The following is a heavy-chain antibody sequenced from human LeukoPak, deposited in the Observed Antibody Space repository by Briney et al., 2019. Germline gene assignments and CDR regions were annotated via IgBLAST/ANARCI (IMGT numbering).Heavy chain of an antibody. J-gene: IGHJ5*02. V-gene: IGHV1-2*02. Sequence: ASVKVSCKAFGYTFTDSYMHWVRQAPGQNFEWMGWIKPNSGGTHYAQRFKGRVTMTRDTSTSTAYMELLSLTSDDTAIYYCTREPTDPNNISGGPTGWFDPWGQGTLVTVSS. D-gene: IGHD1-26*01. CDR1: GYTFTDSY. CDR3: TREPTDPNNISGGPTGWFDP. CDR2: IKPNSGGT.